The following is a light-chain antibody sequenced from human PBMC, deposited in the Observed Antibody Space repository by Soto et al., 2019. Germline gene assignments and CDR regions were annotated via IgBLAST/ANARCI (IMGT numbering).Light chain of an antibody. Sequence: QSVLTQPASVSGSPGQSITISCTGTSSDIGDNKFVSWYQQYPGRAPKVIIYEVSNRPSEVSVRFSGSKSGNTASLTVSGLRAEDEADYYCIAYTNTGARVFGTGTKV. V-gene: IGLV2-14*01. CDR3: IAYTNTGARV. CDR1: SSDIGDNKF. J-gene: IGLJ1*01. CDR2: EVS.